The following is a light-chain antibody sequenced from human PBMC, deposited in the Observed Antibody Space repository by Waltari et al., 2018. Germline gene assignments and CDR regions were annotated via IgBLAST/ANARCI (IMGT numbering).Light chain of an antibody. J-gene: IGKJ1*01. CDR3: QKLTSYPGT. Sequence: DIQLTQSPSFLSGSVGDRVTITCRASQGISTYLAWYQQQPGKAPKLLIYGASTLQSGVPARFSGSGSETEFTLTISSLQPEDFATYYCQKLTSYPGTFGQGTKVEIK. CDR1: QGISTY. CDR2: GAS. V-gene: IGKV1-9*01.